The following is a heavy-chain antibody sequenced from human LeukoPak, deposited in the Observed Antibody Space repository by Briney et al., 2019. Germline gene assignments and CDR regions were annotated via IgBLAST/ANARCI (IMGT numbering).Heavy chain of an antibody. CDR3: ARDGSYGDYVGSCWFDP. CDR2: ISHIGRT. Sequence: PSETLSLTCAVSGDSFSSHYWTWIRQSPGTGLEWIGYISHIGRTNYNPSLKSRVTISIDTSKNQFTLKLRSVTAADTAVYYCARDGSYGDYVGSCWFDPWGQGTLVTVSS. J-gene: IGHJ5*02. CDR1: GDSFSSHY. V-gene: IGHV4-59*11. D-gene: IGHD4-17*01.